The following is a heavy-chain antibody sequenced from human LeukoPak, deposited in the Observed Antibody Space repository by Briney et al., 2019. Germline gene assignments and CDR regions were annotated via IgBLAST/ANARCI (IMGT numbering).Heavy chain of an antibody. V-gene: IGHV3-30-3*01. Sequence: GGSLRLSCAASGFTFSTYSMHWVRQAPGKGLEWVAIIAYDGSNEYYVDSVKGRFTVSRDNSKNTLYLQMNSLRPEDTAIYYCAKARYSGYAFDAFDMWGQGTMVSVSS. J-gene: IGHJ3*02. CDR1: GFTFSTYS. CDR3: AKARYSGYAFDAFDM. CDR2: IAYDGSNE. D-gene: IGHD5-12*01.